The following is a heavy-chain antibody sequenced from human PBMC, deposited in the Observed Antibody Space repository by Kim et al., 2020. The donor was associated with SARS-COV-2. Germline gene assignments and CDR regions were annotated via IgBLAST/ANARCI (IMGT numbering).Heavy chain of an antibody. CDR1: GGSISSYY. J-gene: IGHJ4*02. V-gene: IGHV4-59*13. D-gene: IGHD4-17*01. CDR3: ARGGGQGTVTGDY. Sequence: SETLSLTCTVSGGSISSYYWSWIRQPPGKGLEWIGYIYYGGSTNYNPSLKSRVTISVDTSKNQFSLKLSSVTAADTAVYYCARGGGQGTVTGDYWGQGTLVTVSS. CDR2: IYYGGST.